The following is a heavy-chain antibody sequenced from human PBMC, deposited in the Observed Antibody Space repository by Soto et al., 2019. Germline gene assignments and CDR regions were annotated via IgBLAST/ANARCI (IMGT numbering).Heavy chain of an antibody. Sequence: PSETLSLTCTVSGGSISSYYWSWIRQPPGKGLEWIGYIYYSGSTNYNPSLKSRVTISVDTSKNQFSLKLSSVTAADTAVYYCASSFGVAAASPFDYWGQGTLVTVSS. CDR2: IYYSGST. CDR3: ASSFGVAAASPFDY. D-gene: IGHD6-13*01. J-gene: IGHJ4*02. CDR1: GGSISSYY. V-gene: IGHV4-59*12.